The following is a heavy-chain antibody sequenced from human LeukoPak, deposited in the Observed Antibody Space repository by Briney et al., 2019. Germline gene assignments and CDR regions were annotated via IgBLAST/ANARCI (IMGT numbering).Heavy chain of an antibody. V-gene: IGHV3-30*03. CDR1: GFTFSSYG. CDR3: ARNPPGIVGAPTHYCYYMDV. CDR2: ISYDGSNK. J-gene: IGHJ6*03. D-gene: IGHD1-26*01. Sequence: QTGGSLRLSCAASGFTFSSYGMHWVRQAPGKGLEWVAVISYDGSNKYYADSVKGRFTISRDNAKNSLYLQMNSLTAEDTAVYYCARNPPGIVGAPTHYCYYMDVWGRGTTVTISS.